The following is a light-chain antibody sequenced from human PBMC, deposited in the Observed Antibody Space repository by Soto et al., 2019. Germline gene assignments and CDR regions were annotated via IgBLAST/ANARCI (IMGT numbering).Light chain of an antibody. CDR3: QQYNRYSRM. CDR1: QSISSW. J-gene: IGKJ1*01. Sequence: IHSTHSPSSLSASVGHGFTITAGASQSISSWLAWYQQKPGKAPDLLIYDASSLESGVPSRFSGSGSGTEFTLTISSLQPDDSATYYCQQYNRYSRMFGQGTKVDIK. V-gene: IGKV1-5*01. CDR2: DAS.